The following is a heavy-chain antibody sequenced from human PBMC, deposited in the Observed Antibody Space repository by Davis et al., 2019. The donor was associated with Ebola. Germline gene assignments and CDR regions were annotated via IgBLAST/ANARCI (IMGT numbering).Heavy chain of an antibody. CDR1: GDSINTIGYY. V-gene: IGHV4-61*08. CDR3: ARGGYSKFDLDY. D-gene: IGHD4-11*01. Sequence: PSETLSLTCTVSGDSINTIGYYWGWIRQPPGKGLEWIGFIYYSGTTYYNPSLKSRVTISVDTSKNQFSLKLSSVTAADTAVYYCARGGYSKFDLDYWGQGTLVTVSS. CDR2: IYYSGTT. J-gene: IGHJ4*02.